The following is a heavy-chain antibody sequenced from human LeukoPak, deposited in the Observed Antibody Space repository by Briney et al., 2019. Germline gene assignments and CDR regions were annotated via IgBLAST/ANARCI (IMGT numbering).Heavy chain of an antibody. CDR3: ARREPSGRYYIN. CDR2: IYSSGST. J-gene: IGHJ4*02. D-gene: IGHD1-26*01. V-gene: IGHV3-53*01. Sequence: GGSLRLSCAASGFTVSSNYMSWVRQAPGKGLEWVSVIYSSGSTYYADSVKGRFNISRDNSKNTLYLQMNSLRAEDTAVYYCARREPSGRYYINWGQGTLVTVSS. CDR1: GFTVSSNY.